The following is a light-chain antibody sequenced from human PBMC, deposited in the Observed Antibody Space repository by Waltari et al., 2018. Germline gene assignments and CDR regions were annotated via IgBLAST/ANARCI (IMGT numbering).Light chain of an antibody. CDR1: QSIRNN. CDR2: ATS. J-gene: IGKJ1*01. V-gene: IGKV1-39*01. CDR3: QQTYSTWT. Sequence: DIQMTQSPSSLSASVGDRLTITCRASQSIRNNLNWYQQKPGKAPKLLIYATSVLQSGVPSRFSGRGSGTDFTLTISSLQPEDFATYYCQQTYSTWTFGQGTAVEIK.